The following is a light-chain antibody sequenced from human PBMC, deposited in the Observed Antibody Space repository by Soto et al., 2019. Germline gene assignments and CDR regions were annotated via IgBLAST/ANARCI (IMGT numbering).Light chain of an antibody. CDR3: SSYTSSTTVLV. V-gene: IGLV2-14*01. Sequence: QSVLTQPASVSGSPGQSITISCTGTSSDVGGYDYVSWYQQHPAKAPKLMIYDVTNRPAWVSNRFSGSKSGNTASLTISGLQAEDEADYYCSSYTSSTTVLVFGGGTKLTVL. J-gene: IGLJ2*01. CDR2: DVT. CDR1: SSDVGGYDY.